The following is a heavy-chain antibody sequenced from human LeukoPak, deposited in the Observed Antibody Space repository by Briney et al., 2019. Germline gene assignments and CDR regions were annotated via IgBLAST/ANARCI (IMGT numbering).Heavy chain of an antibody. CDR2: INTDGSST. CDR3: ARSPAGRYYFDY. CDR1: GFTFSSYW. J-gene: IGHJ4*02. D-gene: IGHD2-2*01. Sequence: PGGSLRLSCAASGFTFSSYWMHWVRQAPGKGLVCVSRINTDGSSTAYADSVKGRFTISRDNAKNTLYLQMNSLRAEDTAVYYCARSPAGRYYFDYWGQGTLVTVSS. V-gene: IGHV3-74*01.